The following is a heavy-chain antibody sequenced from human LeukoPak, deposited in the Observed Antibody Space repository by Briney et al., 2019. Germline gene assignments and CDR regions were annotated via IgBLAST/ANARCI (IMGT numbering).Heavy chain of an antibody. D-gene: IGHD3-22*01. V-gene: IGHV3-15*01. J-gene: IGHJ4*02. CDR2: IKSKTDGGTT. CDR1: GFTFNNAW. Sequence: GGSLRLSCAASGFTFNNAWVSWVRQAPGKGLEWVGRIKSKTDGGTTDYAAPVKGRFTISIDDSKNTLYLQMNSLKTEDTAVYYCAALPYYDSSGYYYVLLDYWGPVNLVTVSS. CDR3: AALPYYDSSGYYYVLLDY.